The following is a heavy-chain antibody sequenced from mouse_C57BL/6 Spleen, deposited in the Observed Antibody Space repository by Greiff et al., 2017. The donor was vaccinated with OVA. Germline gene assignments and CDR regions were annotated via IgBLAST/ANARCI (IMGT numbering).Heavy chain of an antibody. CDR2: IYPGDGDT. CDR3: ARDYDYLYYFDY. D-gene: IGHD2-4*01. CDR1: GYAFSSSW. V-gene: IGHV1-82*01. J-gene: IGHJ2*01. Sequence: LVEPGASVKISCKASGYAFSSSWMNWVKQRPGKGLEWIGRIYPGDGDTNYNGKFKGKATLTADKSSSTAYMQLSSLTSEDSAVYFCARDYDYLYYFDYWGQGTTLTVSS.